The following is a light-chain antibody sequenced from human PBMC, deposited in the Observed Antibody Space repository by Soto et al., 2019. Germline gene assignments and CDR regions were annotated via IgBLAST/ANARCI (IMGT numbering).Light chain of an antibody. CDR3: QVWDIMTDNYV. Sequence: SYELTQPPSVSVAPEKTATITWGGDNIGNKRVHWYRQKPGQAPVLVISYDSDRPSGIPERFSGSNSGNTATLTISRVEAGDEADYYCQVWDIMTDNYVFGTGTKVTVL. CDR1: NIGNKR. V-gene: IGLV3-21*04. J-gene: IGLJ1*01. CDR2: YDS.